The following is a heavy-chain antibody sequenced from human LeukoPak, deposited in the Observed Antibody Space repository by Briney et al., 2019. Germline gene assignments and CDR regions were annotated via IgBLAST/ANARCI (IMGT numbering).Heavy chain of an antibody. CDR2: INSDGSST. Sequence: GGSLRLSCAASGFTFSSYWTHWVRQAPGKGLVWVSRINSDGSSTSYADSVKGRFTISRDNAKNTLHLQMNSLRAEDTAVYYCARGGYYGSGRYYFDSWGQGTLVTVSS. J-gene: IGHJ4*02. V-gene: IGHV3-74*01. D-gene: IGHD3-3*01. CDR1: GFTFSSYW. CDR3: ARGGYYGSGRYYFDS.